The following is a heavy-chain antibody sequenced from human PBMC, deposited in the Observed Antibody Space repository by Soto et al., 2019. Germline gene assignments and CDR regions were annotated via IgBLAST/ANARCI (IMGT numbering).Heavy chain of an antibody. D-gene: IGHD5-12*01. CDR1: GGTFSSYA. J-gene: IGHJ6*02. CDR2: IIPIFGTA. CDR3: ARDLWMSGYDPRGSYYYYYGMDV. V-gene: IGHV1-69*01. Sequence: QVQLVQSGAEVKKPGSSVKVSCKASGGTFSSYAISWVRQAPGQGLEWMGGIIPIFGTANYARKFQGRVTITADESTSTAYMELSSLRSEDTAVYYCARDLWMSGYDPRGSYYYYYGMDVWGQGTTVTVSS.